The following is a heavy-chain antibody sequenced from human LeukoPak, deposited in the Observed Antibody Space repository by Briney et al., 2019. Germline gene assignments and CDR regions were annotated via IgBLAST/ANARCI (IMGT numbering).Heavy chain of an antibody. CDR2: ISGSGSGI. D-gene: IGHD1-26*01. CDR1: GFTFSDVY. Sequence: GGSLRLSGVASGFTFSDVYMIWLRQAPGRGLECVSYISGSGSGIYYTDSVKGRFTISRDNAKNSLFLQMTSLRAEDTAVYYCARIGGGNAFDIWGQGTMVTVSS. J-gene: IGHJ3*02. CDR3: ARIGGGNAFDI. V-gene: IGHV3-11*01.